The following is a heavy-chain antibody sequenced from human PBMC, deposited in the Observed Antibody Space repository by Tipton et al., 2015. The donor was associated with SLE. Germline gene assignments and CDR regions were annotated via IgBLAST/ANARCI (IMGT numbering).Heavy chain of an antibody. CDR3: ARGWGDDYYFDY. Sequence: TLSLTCTVSGGSISSSSYYWGWIRQPPGKGLEWIGSIYYSGSTYYNPSLKSRVTISVDTSKNQFSLKLSSVTAADTAVYYCARGWGDDYYFDYWGQGTLVTVSS. V-gene: IGHV4-39*07. D-gene: IGHD2-21*02. CDR1: GGSISSSSYY. J-gene: IGHJ4*02. CDR2: IYYSGST.